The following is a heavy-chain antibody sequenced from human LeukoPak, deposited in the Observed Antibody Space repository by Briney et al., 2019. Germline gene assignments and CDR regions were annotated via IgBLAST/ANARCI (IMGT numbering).Heavy chain of an antibody. J-gene: IGHJ6*02. D-gene: IGHD1-14*01. CDR1: GGSISSSSYY. V-gene: IGHV4-39*01. Sequence: SETLSLTCTVSGGSISSSSYYWGWIRQPPGKGLERIGSIYYSGSTYYNPSLKSRVTISVDTSKNQFSLKLSSVTAADTAVYYCARRRNLGMDVWGQGTTVTVSS. CDR2: IYYSGST. CDR3: ARRRNLGMDV.